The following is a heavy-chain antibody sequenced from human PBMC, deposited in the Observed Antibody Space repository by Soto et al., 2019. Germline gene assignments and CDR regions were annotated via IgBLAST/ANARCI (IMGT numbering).Heavy chain of an antibody. J-gene: IGHJ5*02. CDR1: GGSSSSYY. CDR3: ARHDTSEDWFDP. Sequence: SETLSLTYTVSGGSSSSYYWSWIRQPPGKGLEWIGYIYYSGSTNYNPSLKSRVTISVDTSKNQFSLKLSSVTAADTAVYYCARHDTSEDWFDPWGQGTLVTVSS. D-gene: IGHD2-2*02. CDR2: IYYSGST. V-gene: IGHV4-59*08.